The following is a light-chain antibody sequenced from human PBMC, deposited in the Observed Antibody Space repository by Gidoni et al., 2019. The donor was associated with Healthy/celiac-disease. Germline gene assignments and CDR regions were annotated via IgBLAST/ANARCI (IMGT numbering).Light chain of an antibody. CDR1: SSNIGAGYD. CDR3: QSYDSRLSGSGV. J-gene: IGLJ1*01. CDR2: GNS. Sequence: HSLLTPPPSVSGAPGQRVTISCTGSSSNIGAGYDVHWYQQLPGTAPKLLIYGNSNRPSGVPDRFSGSKSGTSASLAITGLQAEDEADYYCQSYDSRLSGSGVFGTGTKVTVL. V-gene: IGLV1-40*01.